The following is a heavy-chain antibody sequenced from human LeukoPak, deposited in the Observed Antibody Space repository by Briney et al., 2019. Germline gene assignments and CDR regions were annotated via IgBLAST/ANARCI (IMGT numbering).Heavy chain of an antibody. J-gene: IGHJ4*02. Sequence: GGSLRLSCAASGFTFSSYGMHWVRQAPGKGLEWVAFIRYDGSNKYYADSVKGRFTISRDNSKNTLYLQMNSLRAEDTAVYYCAKDSGPSGEFAGGFDYWGQGTLVTVSS. D-gene: IGHD3-10*01. CDR3: AKDSGPSGEFAGGFDY. CDR2: IRYDGSNK. CDR1: GFTFSSYG. V-gene: IGHV3-30*02.